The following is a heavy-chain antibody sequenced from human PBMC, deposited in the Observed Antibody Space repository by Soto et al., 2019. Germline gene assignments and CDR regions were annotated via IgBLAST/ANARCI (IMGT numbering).Heavy chain of an antibody. V-gene: IGHV4-31*03. Sequence: QVQLQESGPGLVKPSQTLSLTCTVSGGSISSGGYYWSRIRHHPGKGLEWIGYIYYSGSTYYNPSLKSRVTISVDTSKNQFSLKLSSVTAADTAVYYCAREGGIVGATAADYWGQGTLVTVSS. CDR1: GGSISSGGYY. CDR3: AREGGIVGATAADY. J-gene: IGHJ4*02. D-gene: IGHD1-26*01. CDR2: IYYSGST.